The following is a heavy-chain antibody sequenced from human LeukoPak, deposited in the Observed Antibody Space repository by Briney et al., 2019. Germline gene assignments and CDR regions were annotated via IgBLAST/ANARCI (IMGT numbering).Heavy chain of an antibody. CDR1: DFSVGDNY. CDR3: AKVMVAVAGTGVFDY. V-gene: IGHV3-53*01. Sequence: GGSLRLSCAASDFSVGDNYMTWVRQAPGKGLQWVSLMYSVGTTFYADSVKGRFTMSRDSSKNTLHLQMNSLKAEDTAVYYCAKVMVAVAGTGVFDYWGQGTLVTVSS. J-gene: IGHJ4*02. D-gene: IGHD6-19*01. CDR2: MYSVGTT.